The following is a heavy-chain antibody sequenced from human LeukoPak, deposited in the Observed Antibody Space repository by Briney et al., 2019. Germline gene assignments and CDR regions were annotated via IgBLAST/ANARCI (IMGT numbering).Heavy chain of an antibody. CDR2: IYYSGRT. CDR3: ARDRLAVAGNYYYYGLDV. Sequence: PSETLSLTCTVSGGSISSYYWNWIRQPPGKGLEWIGYIYYSGRTNYNPSLKSRVTISVDTSKSQFSLKLSSVTAADTAVYYCARDRLAVAGNYYYYGLDVWGQGTTVTVSS. CDR1: GGSISSYY. D-gene: IGHD6-19*01. J-gene: IGHJ6*02. V-gene: IGHV4-59*01.